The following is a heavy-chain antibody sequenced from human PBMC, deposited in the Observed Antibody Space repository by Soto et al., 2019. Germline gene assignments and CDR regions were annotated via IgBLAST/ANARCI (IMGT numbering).Heavy chain of an antibody. Sequence: ESGGGVVQPGRSLRLSCAASGFTFSSYGMHWVRQAPGKGLEWVAVIWYDGSNKYYADSVKGRFTISRDNSKNTLYLQMNSLRAEDTAVYYCASGYCSGGSCYPIDAFDIWGQGTMVTVSS. V-gene: IGHV3-33*01. CDR3: ASGYCSGGSCYPIDAFDI. J-gene: IGHJ3*02. CDR2: IWYDGSNK. CDR1: GFTFSSYG. D-gene: IGHD2-15*01.